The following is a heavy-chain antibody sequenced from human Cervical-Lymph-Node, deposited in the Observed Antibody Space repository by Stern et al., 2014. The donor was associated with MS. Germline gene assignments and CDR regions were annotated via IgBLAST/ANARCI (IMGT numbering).Heavy chain of an antibody. J-gene: IGHJ4*02. CDR1: GGTFSSYA. CDR2: ILPVFTTP. D-gene: IGHD5-24*01. Sequence: VQLVQSGAEVKKPGSSVKVSCKVSGGTFSSYAISWVRQAPGQGLEWMGGILPVFTTPNSAQKFQGRVTITADESTSTVYMELSSLRSDDTAVYYCAREGRDGYNYDYWGQGTLVTVSS. V-gene: IGHV1-69*01. CDR3: AREGRDGYNYDY.